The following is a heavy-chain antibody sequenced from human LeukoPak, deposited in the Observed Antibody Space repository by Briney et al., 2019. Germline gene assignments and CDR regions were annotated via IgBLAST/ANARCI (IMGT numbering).Heavy chain of an antibody. Sequence: GGSLRLSCAASGFTFSSYAMSWVRQAPGKGLEWVSAISGSGGSTYYADSVKGRFTISRDNSKNTLCLQMNSLRAEDTAVYYCAKDYGDYVFYFDYWGQGTLVTVSS. D-gene: IGHD4-17*01. J-gene: IGHJ4*02. CDR3: AKDYGDYVFYFDY. CDR2: ISGSGGST. CDR1: GFTFSSYA. V-gene: IGHV3-23*01.